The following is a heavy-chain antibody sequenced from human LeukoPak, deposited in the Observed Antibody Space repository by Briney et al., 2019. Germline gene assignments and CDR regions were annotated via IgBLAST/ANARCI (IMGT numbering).Heavy chain of an antibody. CDR1: GGTFSSYA. Sequence: SVKVSCKASGGTFSSYAISWVRQAPGQGLEWVGRIIPIFGIANYAQKFQGRVTITADKSTSTAYMELSSLRSEDTAVYYCARANPYYYGSGSYYPYYFDYWGQGTLVTVSS. CDR2: IIPIFGIA. J-gene: IGHJ4*02. D-gene: IGHD3-10*01. CDR3: ARANPYYYGSGSYYPYYFDY. V-gene: IGHV1-69*04.